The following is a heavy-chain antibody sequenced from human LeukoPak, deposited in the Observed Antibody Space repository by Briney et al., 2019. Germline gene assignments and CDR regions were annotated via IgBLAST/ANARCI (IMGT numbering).Heavy chain of an antibody. CDR3: ARTGTAAAYDY. D-gene: IGHD6-13*01. J-gene: IGHJ4*02. CDR1: GYAFTSYG. V-gene: IGHV1-8*02. CDR2: MNPNSGNT. Sequence: ASVKVSCKASGYAFTSYGISWVRQAPGQGLEWMGWMNPNSGNTGYAQKFQGRVTMTRNTSISTAYMELSSLRSEDTAVYYCARTGTAAAYDYWGQGTLVTVSS.